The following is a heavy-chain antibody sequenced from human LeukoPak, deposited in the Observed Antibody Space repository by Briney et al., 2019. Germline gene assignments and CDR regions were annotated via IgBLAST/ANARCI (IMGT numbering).Heavy chain of an antibody. CDR3: AKPDTASSGFIPYYFDY. D-gene: IGHD3-22*01. CDR2: ISGSGGST. J-gene: IGHJ4*02. CDR1: GFTFSSYA. Sequence: GGSLRLSCAASGFTFSSYAMSWVRQAPGKGLEWVSAISGSGGSTYYADSVKGRFTISRDNSKNTLYLQMNSLRAEDTAVYYRAKPDTASSGFIPYYFDYWGQGTLVTVSS. V-gene: IGHV3-23*01.